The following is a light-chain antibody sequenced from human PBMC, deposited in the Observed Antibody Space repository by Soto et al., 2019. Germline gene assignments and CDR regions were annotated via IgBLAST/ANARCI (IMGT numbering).Light chain of an antibody. CDR1: QSVSSSY. CDR3: QQYGSSPHT. J-gene: IGKJ2*01. V-gene: IGKV3-20*01. Sequence: EIVLTQSPGTLSLSPGERATLSCRASQSVSSSYLAWYQHKPGQAPRLLIYAASSRATGIPDRFSGSGCGTDFTITISRLAPDDSVVYYCQQYGSSPHTFGQGTKLEIK. CDR2: AAS.